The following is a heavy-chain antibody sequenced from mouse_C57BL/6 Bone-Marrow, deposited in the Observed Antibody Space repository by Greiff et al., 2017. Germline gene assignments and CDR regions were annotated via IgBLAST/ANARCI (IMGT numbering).Heavy chain of an antibody. V-gene: IGHV1-62-2*01. CDR2: FYPGSGSI. CDR1: GYTFTEYT. J-gene: IGHJ1*03. D-gene: IGHD1-1*01. CDR3: ARHEGPDYYGRSYWYFDV. Sequence: QVQLQQSGAELVKPGASVKLSCKASGYTFTEYTIHWVKQRSGQGLEWIGWFYPGSGSIKYNEKFKDKATLTADKSSSTVYMELSRLTSEDSAVYFCARHEGPDYYGRSYWYFDVWGTGTTVTVSS.